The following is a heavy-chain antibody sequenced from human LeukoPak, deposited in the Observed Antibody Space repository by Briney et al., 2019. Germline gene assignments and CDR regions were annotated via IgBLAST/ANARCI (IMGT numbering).Heavy chain of an antibody. J-gene: IGHJ4*02. CDR2: ISSSSSYI. V-gene: IGHV3-21*01. D-gene: IGHD1-26*01. CDR3: ARVGSSGSYNEDY. Sequence: GGSLRLSCAASGFTFSSYSMNWVSQAPGKGLEWVSSISSSSSYIYYADSVKGRFTISRDNTKNSLYLQMNTLRAEDTAVYYCARVGSSGSYNEDYWGQGTLVTVSS. CDR1: GFTFSSYS.